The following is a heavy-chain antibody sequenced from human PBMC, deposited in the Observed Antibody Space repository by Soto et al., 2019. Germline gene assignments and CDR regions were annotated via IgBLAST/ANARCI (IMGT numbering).Heavy chain of an antibody. CDR1: GFTFSSYP. V-gene: IGHV3-30-3*01. CDR2: LSYDGNNK. CDR3: VRVNSQDYFDS. J-gene: IGHJ4*02. D-gene: IGHD5-18*01. Sequence: QVQLVESGGGVVQPGRSLRLSCAASGFTFSSYPIHWVRQAPGKGLEWVAVLSYDGNNKYYADSVKGRFTTSRDNSKNTVFLQMNRMGAEDTALYYCVRVNSQDYFDSWGQGTLVTVST.